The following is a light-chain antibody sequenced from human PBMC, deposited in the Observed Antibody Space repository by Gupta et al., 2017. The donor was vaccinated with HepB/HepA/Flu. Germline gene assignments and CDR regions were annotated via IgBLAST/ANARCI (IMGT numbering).Light chain of an antibody. Sequence: ETVITHSPATLPVSQGERVTLSCRASQSIRTNLAWYQQKSGQAPRPLIYGAYTRATDIQARFSGSGSGTEFTLTISSLQSEDFAVYYCQQYNNCPRTFGQGTKVEIK. CDR1: QSIRTN. CDR3: QQYNNCPRT. CDR2: GAY. V-gene: IGKV3-15*01. J-gene: IGKJ1*01.